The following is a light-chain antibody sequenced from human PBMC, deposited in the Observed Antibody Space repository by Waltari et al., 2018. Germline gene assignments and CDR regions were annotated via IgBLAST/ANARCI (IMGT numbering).Light chain of an antibody. CDR3: HQYNDGPPFN. CDR2: GAS. V-gene: IGKV3-15*01. CDR1: QSVTTN. Sequence: EIVMTQSPATLSVSPGERAILSWRHSQSVTTNLAWYKQKPGQAPRLLIYGASTRATDIPARFSGSGSGTEFTLTISSLQSEDCAVYYCHQYNDGPPFNFGQGTKLEIK. J-gene: IGKJ2*01.